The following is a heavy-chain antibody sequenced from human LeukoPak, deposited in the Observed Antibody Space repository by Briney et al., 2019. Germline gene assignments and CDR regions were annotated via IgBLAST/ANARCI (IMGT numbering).Heavy chain of an antibody. D-gene: IGHD5-18*01. Sequence: GGSLRLSCAASGFTFINYWMSWVRQAPGKGLEWVSVISCSGGSTYYADSVKGRFTISRDNSKSTLYLQMNSLSAEDTAVYYCAKDLSSGYSYGYINYWGQGTLVTVSS. J-gene: IGHJ4*02. V-gene: IGHV3-23*01. CDR3: AKDLSSGYSYGYINY. CDR1: GFTFINYW. CDR2: ISCSGGST.